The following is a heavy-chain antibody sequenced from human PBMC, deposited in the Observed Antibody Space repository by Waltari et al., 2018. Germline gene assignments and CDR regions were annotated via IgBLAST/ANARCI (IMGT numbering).Heavy chain of an antibody. CDR1: GFTFSSYG. J-gene: IGHJ6*02. V-gene: IGHV3-30*02. CDR3: AKESYSWGGGMDV. Sequence: QVQLVESGGGVVQPGGSLRLSCAASGFTFSSYGMHWVRQAPGKGLEWVAFIRYDGSNKYYADSVKGRFTISRDNSKNTLYLQMNSLRAEDTALYYCAKESYSWGGGMDVWGQGTTVTVSS. D-gene: IGHD2-15*01. CDR2: IRYDGSNK.